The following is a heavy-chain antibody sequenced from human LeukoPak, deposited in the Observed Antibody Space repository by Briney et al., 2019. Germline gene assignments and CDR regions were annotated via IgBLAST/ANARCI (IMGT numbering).Heavy chain of an antibody. Sequence: GGSLRLSCAASGFTFSSYAMSWVRQAPGKGLEWVSGISGSGDNTYYADSVKGRFTISRDNSKNTLYVQVNSLGTEDTAAYYCAKGSHYDSSGSFYFDYWGQGTLVTVSS. J-gene: IGHJ4*02. V-gene: IGHV3-23*01. CDR1: GFTFSSYA. CDR3: AKGSHYDSSGSFYFDY. CDR2: ISGSGDNT. D-gene: IGHD3-22*01.